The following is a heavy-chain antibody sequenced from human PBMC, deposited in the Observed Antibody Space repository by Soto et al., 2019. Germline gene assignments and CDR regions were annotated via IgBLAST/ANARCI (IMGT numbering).Heavy chain of an antibody. J-gene: IGHJ3*02. D-gene: IGHD6-13*01. V-gene: IGHV5-10-1*01. CDR3: ARVKEAADFFDAFDI. Sequence: PXESLEISRNGSGDSFTSYLIIWVRQMPGKGLEWMGRIDPSDSYTNYSPSLQGHVTISADKSISTAYLQWSSLKASDTARYYCARVKEAADFFDAFDIWGQGTMVTVSS. CDR2: IDPSDSYT. CDR1: GDSFTSYL.